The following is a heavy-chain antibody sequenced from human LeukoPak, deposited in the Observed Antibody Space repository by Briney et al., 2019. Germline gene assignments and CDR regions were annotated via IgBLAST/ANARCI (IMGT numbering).Heavy chain of an antibody. J-gene: IGHJ3*02. D-gene: IGHD3-9*01. V-gene: IGHV3-23*01. CDR2: ISGSGGST. CDR1: GFTFSSYA. CDR3: AKDSQVYYDILTGYYLSAFDI. Sequence: PGGSLRLSCAASGFTFSSYAMSWVRQAPGKGLEWVSAISGSGGSTYYADSVKGRFTISRDNSKNTLYLQMNSLRAEDTAVYYCAKDSQVYYDILTGYYLSAFDIWGQGTMVTVSS.